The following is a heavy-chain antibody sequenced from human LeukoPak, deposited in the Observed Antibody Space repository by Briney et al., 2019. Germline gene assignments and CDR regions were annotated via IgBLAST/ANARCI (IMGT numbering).Heavy chain of an antibody. CDR3: ASHWAQQVVSDY. J-gene: IGHJ4*02. V-gene: IGHV3-30*03. CDR1: GFTFSSYG. Sequence: GRSLRLSCAASGFTFSSYGMHWVRQAPGKGLEWVAVISYDGKNKYYADAVKGRFTISRDNSKNTPYLQMNSLRPEDTAVYYCASHWAQQVVSDYWGQGTLVTVSS. D-gene: IGHD6-13*01. CDR2: ISYDGKNK.